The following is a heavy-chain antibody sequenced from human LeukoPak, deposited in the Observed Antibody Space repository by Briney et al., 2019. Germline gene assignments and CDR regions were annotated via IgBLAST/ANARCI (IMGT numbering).Heavy chain of an antibody. Sequence: SVKVSCKASGGTFSSYAISWVRQAPGQGLEWMGGIIPIFGTANYAQKFQGRVTITTDESTSTAYMELSSLRSEDTAVYYCARAGGRYSYGYYYYYMDVWGKGTTVTVSS. D-gene: IGHD5-18*01. CDR2: IIPIFGTA. V-gene: IGHV1-69*05. CDR3: ARAGGRYSYGYYYYYMDV. CDR1: GGTFSSYA. J-gene: IGHJ6*03.